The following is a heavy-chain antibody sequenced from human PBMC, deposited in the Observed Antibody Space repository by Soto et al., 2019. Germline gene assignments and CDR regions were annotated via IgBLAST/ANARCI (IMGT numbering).Heavy chain of an antibody. CDR3: AKAPGVFGVVVKSPVFDY. Sequence: EVQLLESGGGLVQPGGSLRLSCAASGFTFSSYAMSWVRQAPGKGLEWVSAISGSGGSTYYADSVKGRFTISRDNSKNTLYLQMNSLRAEDTAVYYCAKAPGVFGVVVKSPVFDYWGQGTLVTVSS. V-gene: IGHV3-23*01. J-gene: IGHJ4*02. D-gene: IGHD3-3*01. CDR2: ISGSGGST. CDR1: GFTFSSYA.